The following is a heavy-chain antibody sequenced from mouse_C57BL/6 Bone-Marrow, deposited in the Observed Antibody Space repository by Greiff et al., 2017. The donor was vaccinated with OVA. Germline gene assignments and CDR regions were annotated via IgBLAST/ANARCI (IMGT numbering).Heavy chain of an antibody. V-gene: IGHV1-26*01. Sequence: EVQLQQSGPELVKPGASVKISCKASGYTFTDYYMNWVKQSHGQSLEWIGDINPNNGGTSYNQKFKGKATLTVDKSSSTAYMELRSLTSEDSAVYYCARNWDEEAYWGQGTLVTVSA. CDR1: GYTFTDYY. CDR3: ARNWDEEAY. CDR2: INPNNGGT. D-gene: IGHD4-1*01. J-gene: IGHJ3*01.